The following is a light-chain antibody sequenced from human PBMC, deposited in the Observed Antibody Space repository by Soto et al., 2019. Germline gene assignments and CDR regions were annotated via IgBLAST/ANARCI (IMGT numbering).Light chain of an antibody. V-gene: IGKV1-39*01. J-gene: IGKJ2*01. CDR2: AAS. CDR1: QSIASY. CDR3: QQTYSIPYT. Sequence: IQMTQSPFSLSASVGDRVTITSRAGQSIASYLNWCQQKPGKPPNLLVYAASRLQSGVPSRFSGTRSGTNFTLTIGSLQPEDVATYYCQQTYSIPYTFGQGTKLEIK.